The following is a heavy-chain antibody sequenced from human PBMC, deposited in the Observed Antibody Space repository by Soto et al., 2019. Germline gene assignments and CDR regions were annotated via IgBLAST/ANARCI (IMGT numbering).Heavy chain of an antibody. CDR3: AKGTVAGTPTEIDY. CDR1: GFTFSSYA. J-gene: IGHJ4*02. V-gene: IGHV3-23*01. Sequence: PGGSLRLSCAASGFTFSSYAMSWVRQAPGKGLEWVSAISGSGGSTFYADSVKGRFTISRDNSKNTLYLQMNSLRAEDTAVYYCAKGTVAGTPTEIDYWGQGTLVTVSS. D-gene: IGHD6-19*01. CDR2: ISGSGGST.